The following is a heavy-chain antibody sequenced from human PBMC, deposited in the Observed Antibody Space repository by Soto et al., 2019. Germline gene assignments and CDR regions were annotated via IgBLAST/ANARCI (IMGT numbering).Heavy chain of an antibody. J-gene: IGHJ4*02. D-gene: IGHD3-22*01. CDR3: ARRHVDYDSSGYYFDY. Sequence: SETLSLTCTVSGGSISSYYWSWIRQPPGKGLEWIGNIYYSGSTNYNPSLKSRVTISVDTSKNQFSLKLSSVTAADTAVYYCARRHVDYDSSGYYFDYWGQGTLVTVSS. CDR2: IYYSGST. CDR1: GGSISSYY. V-gene: IGHV4-59*08.